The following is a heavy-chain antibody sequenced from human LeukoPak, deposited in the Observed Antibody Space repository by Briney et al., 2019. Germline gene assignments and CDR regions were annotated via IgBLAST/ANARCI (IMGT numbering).Heavy chain of an antibody. CDR1: GFTFSSYG. V-gene: IGHV3-23*01. CDR3: AKSPVSSCRGSFCYPFDY. J-gene: IGHJ4*02. D-gene: IGHD2-15*01. Sequence: GGSPRLSCAASGFTFSSYGMSWVRQAPGKGLEWVSAISGSGGSTYYADSVKGRCTISRDNSKNTLYLQMNTLRAEDTAVYFCAKSPVSSCRGSFCYPFDYWGQGNLVTVSS. CDR2: ISGSGGST.